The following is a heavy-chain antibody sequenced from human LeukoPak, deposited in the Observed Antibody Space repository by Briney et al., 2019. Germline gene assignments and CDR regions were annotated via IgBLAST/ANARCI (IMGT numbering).Heavy chain of an antibody. J-gene: IGHJ4*02. CDR1: GGIFRDDG. V-gene: IGHV1-8*03. CDR2: MNPNSGNT. Sequence: ASVKVSCKASGGIFRDDGFNWVRQAPGQGLEWMGWMNPNSGNTGYAQKFQGRVTITRNTSISTAYMELSSLRSEDTAVYYCARGPMAMDVWGQGTLVTVSS. D-gene: IGHD5-24*01. CDR3: ARGPMAMDV.